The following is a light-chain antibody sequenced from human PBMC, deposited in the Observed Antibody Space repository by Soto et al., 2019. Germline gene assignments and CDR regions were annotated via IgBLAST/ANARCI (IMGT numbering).Light chain of an antibody. CDR1: SSDVGYYNY. CDR2: EVS. V-gene: IGLV2-14*01. CDR3: SSYPTSSTQV. Sequence: QSALTQPASVSGSPGQSITISCTGTSSDVGYYNYVSWYQHHPGKVPKLMIYEVSNRPSGVSNRFSGSKSGNTASLNISGLQAEDEADYYCSSYPTSSTQVFGGGTKGTVL. J-gene: IGLJ3*02.